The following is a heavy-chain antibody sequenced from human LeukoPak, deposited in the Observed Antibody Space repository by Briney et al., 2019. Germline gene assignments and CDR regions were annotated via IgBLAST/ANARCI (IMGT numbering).Heavy chain of an antibody. Sequence: PGGSLRLSCVSSGFVFNDYNMNWVRQAPGKGLEWVLSITSSSRYIFYADSVKGRFTISRDNARNSLFLQMDSLTSEDTAVYFCARDADFYDNRGHQITQYYYDHWGQGTLVTVSS. CDR1: GFVFNDYN. CDR3: ARDADFYDNRGHQITQYYYDH. D-gene: IGHD3-22*01. CDR2: ITSSSRYI. V-gene: IGHV3-21*01. J-gene: IGHJ4*02.